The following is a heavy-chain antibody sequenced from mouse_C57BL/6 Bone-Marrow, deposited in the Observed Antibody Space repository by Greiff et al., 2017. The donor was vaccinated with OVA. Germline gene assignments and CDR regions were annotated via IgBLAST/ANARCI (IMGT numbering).Heavy chain of an antibody. CDR1: GFTFSDYG. D-gene: IGHD2-3*01. J-gene: IGHJ4*01. Sequence: EVHLVESGGGLVKPGGSLKLSCAASGFTFSDYGMHWVRQAPEKGLEWVAYISSGSSTIYYADTVKGRFTISRDNAKNTLFLQMTSLRSEDTAMYYCARADGYSPYAMDYWGQGTSVTVSS. V-gene: IGHV5-17*01. CDR2: ISSGSSTI. CDR3: ARADGYSPYAMDY.